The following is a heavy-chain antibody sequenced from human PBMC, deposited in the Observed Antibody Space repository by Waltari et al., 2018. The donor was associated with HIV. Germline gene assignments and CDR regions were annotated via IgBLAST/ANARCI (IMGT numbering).Heavy chain of an antibody. D-gene: IGHD3-3*01. Sequence: GGSISSSSYYWGWIRQPPGKGLEWIGSIYYSGSTYYNPSLKSRVTISVDTSKNQFSLKLSSVTAADTAVYYCARPYYDFWSGYPGHYYYYGMDVWGQGTTVTVSS. CDR3: ARPYYDFWSGYPGHYYYYGMDV. CDR1: GGSISSSSYY. V-gene: IGHV4-39*01. CDR2: IYYSGST. J-gene: IGHJ6*02.